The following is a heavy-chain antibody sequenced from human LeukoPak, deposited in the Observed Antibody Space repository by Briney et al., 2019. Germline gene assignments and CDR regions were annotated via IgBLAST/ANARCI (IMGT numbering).Heavy chain of an antibody. CDR3: ARLDGPFDP. J-gene: IGHJ5*02. D-gene: IGHD5-24*01. V-gene: IGHV4-39*01. CDR1: GGSISSSSYY. CDR2: IYYSGST. Sequence: SETLSLTCTVSGGSISSSSYYWGWIRQPPGKGLEWIGSIYYSGSTYYNPPLKSRVTISVDTSKNQFSLKLSSVTAADTAVYYCARLDGPFDPWGQGTLVTVSS.